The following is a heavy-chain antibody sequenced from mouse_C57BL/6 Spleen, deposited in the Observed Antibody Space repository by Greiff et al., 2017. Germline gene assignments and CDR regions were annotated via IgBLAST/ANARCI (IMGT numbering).Heavy chain of an antibody. V-gene: IGHV1-69*01. Sequence: QVQLQQPGAELVMPGASVKLSCKASGYTFTSYWMHWVKQRPGQGLEWIGEIDPSDSYTNYNQKFKGKSTLTVDKSSSTAYMQLSSLTSEDSAVYYCARTITTVVAPNWYFDVWGTGTTVTVSS. CDR3: ARTITTVVAPNWYFDV. J-gene: IGHJ1*03. CDR2: IDPSDSYT. D-gene: IGHD1-1*01. CDR1: GYTFTSYW.